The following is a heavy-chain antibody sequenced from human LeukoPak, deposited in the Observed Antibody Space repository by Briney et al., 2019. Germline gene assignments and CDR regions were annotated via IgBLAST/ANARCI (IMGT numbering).Heavy chain of an antibody. CDR3: ARVKSLRIAVAERTLDY. CDR1: GYTFAGYY. CDR2: INPNSGGT. J-gene: IGHJ4*02. Sequence: GASVKVSCKASGYTFAGYYMHWVRQAPGQGLEWMGWINPNSGGTNYAQKFQGRVTMTRDTSISTAYMELSRLRSDDTAVYYCARVKSLRIAVAERTLDYWGQGTLVTVSS. D-gene: IGHD6-19*01. V-gene: IGHV1-2*02.